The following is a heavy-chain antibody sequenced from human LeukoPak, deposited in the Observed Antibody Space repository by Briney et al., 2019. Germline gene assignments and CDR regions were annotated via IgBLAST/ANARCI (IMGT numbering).Heavy chain of an antibody. V-gene: IGHV3-30*02. D-gene: IGHD2-8*01. CDR1: GFTFSSYG. J-gene: IGHJ6*03. CDR3: AKDRCSNGIGCYYYYMDV. CDR2: IQYDGSNE. Sequence: GGSLRLSCAASGFTFSSYGMHWVRQAPGKGLEWVAYIQYDGSNEQYADSVKGRFSISRDSSKNILYLQMNSLRAEDTAVYYCAKDRCSNGIGCYYYYMDVWGKGTTVTISS.